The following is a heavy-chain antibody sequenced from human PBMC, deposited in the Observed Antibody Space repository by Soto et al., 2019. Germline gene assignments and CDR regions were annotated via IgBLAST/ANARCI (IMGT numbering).Heavy chain of an antibody. V-gene: IGHV4-59*08. CDR1: GGSISGYY. CDR3: ARQVTSVMGYTYDS. Sequence: QVQLQESGPGLVKPSETLSLTCTVSGGSISGYYWAWVRQPPARGLEWIGFIYYDGTISSNPSLISPVTLPVATSDSQFSRLVNTVAAADTAIYLWARQVTSVMGYTYDSCGQGTMVSVST. D-gene: IGHD3-16*01. J-gene: IGHJ3*02. CDR2: IYYDGTI.